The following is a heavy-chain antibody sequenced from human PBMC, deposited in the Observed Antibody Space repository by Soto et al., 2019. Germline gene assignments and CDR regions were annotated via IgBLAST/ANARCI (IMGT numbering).Heavy chain of an antibody. D-gene: IGHD3-22*01. CDR2: IYYSGST. CDR3: ARYYYDSSGRTFDP. CDR1: GDSISSYY. Sequence: PSETLSLTCTVSGDSISSYYWSWIRQPPGKGLEWIGYIYYSGSTNYNPSLKSRVTISVDTSRNQFSLKLSSVTAADTVVYYCARYYYDSSGRTFDPWGQGTLVTVSS. J-gene: IGHJ5*02. V-gene: IGHV4-59*08.